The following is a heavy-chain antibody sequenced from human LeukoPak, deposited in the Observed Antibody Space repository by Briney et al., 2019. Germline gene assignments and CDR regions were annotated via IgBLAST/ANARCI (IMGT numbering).Heavy chain of an antibody. V-gene: IGHV4-38-2*02. Sequence: SETLSLTCTVSGYSISSGYYWGWIRQPPGKGLEWIGSIYHSGSTYYNPSFKSRVTISVDTSKNQFSLKLSSVTAADTAVYYCARDYGSGSYYPYWGQGTLVTVSS. J-gene: IGHJ4*02. D-gene: IGHD3-10*01. CDR3: ARDYGSGSYYPY. CDR1: GYSISSGYY. CDR2: IYHSGST.